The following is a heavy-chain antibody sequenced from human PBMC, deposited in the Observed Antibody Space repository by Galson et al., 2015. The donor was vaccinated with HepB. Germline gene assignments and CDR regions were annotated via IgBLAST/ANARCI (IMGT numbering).Heavy chain of an antibody. D-gene: IGHD4-23*01. CDR2: IIPIFGTA. J-gene: IGHJ4*02. CDR3: ARVLRWRVDFDY. CDR1: GGTFSSYA. Sequence: SVKVSCKASGGTFSSYAISWVRQAPGQGLEWMGGIIPIFGTANYAQKFQGRVTITADESTSTAYMELSSLRSEDTAVYYCARVLRWRVDFDYWGQGTLVTVSS. V-gene: IGHV1-69*13.